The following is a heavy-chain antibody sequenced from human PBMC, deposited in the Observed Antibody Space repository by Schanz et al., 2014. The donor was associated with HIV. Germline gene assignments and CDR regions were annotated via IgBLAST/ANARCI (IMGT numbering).Heavy chain of an antibody. CDR3: TRRYSIGGTCYSGDY. Sequence: QVQLVQSGAEVKKPGASVKVSCKDSGYTFSGYYIHWVRQAPGQGLEWMGWISGYIGNTNYAQNLQSCVTMTTDTXXXXVTMGTGTLTSTLYMDLRRLSSYDTTVYNCTRRYSIGGTCYSGDYRGSGTLVTVSS. J-gene: IGHJ4*02. CDR1: GYTFSGYY. D-gene: IGHD2-15*01. V-gene: IGHV1-18*04. CDR2: ISGYIGNT.